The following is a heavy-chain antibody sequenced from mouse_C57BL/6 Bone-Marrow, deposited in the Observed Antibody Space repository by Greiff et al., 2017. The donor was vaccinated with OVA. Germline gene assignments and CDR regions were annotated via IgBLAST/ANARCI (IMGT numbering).Heavy chain of an antibody. CDR3: ASSTVVAPGDYAMDY. D-gene: IGHD1-1*01. J-gene: IGHJ4*01. CDR1: GFSLTSYG. V-gene: IGHV2-2*01. CDR2: IWSGGST. Sequence: VQGVESGPGLVQPSQSLSITCTVSGFSLTSYGVHWVRQSPGKGLEWLGVIWSGGSTDYNAAFISRLSISKDNSKSQVFFKMNSLQADDTAIYYCASSTVVAPGDYAMDYWGQGTSVTVSS.